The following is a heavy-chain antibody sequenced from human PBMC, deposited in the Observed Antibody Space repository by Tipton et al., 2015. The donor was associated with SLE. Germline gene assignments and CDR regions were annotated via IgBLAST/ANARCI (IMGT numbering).Heavy chain of an antibody. D-gene: IGHD6-19*01. J-gene: IGHJ4*02. Sequence: TLSLTCSVSDGSISSSNWWSWVRQPPGKGLEWIGEIYHSGSTNYNPSLKNRVTISVDTSNNQFSLKLSSMTAADTAVYYCAREGAVAGYFDYWGQGTLVTVSS. CDR3: AREGAVAGYFDY. CDR2: IYHSGST. V-gene: IGHV4-4*02. CDR1: DGSISSSNW.